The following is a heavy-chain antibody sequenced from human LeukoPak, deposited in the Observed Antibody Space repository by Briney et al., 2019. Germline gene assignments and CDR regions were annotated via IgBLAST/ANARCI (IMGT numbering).Heavy chain of an antibody. D-gene: IGHD5-24*01. J-gene: IGHJ4*02. Sequence: SETLSLTCTVSGGSISSYYWSWIRQPPGKGLEWIGYIYYSGSTNYNPSLKSRVTISVDTSKNQFSLKLSSVTAADTAVYYCANLRRDGYTPFDYWGQGTLVTVSS. CDR3: ANLRRDGYTPFDY. V-gene: IGHV4-59*01. CDR1: GGSISSYY. CDR2: IYYSGST.